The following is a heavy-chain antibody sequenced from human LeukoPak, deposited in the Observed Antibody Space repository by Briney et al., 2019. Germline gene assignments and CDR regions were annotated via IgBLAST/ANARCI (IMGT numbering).Heavy chain of an antibody. CDR1: GGSFSGYY. CDR3: ARNRKLGAAFDI. Sequence: SETLSLTCAVYGGSFSGYYWSWIRQPPGKGLEWIGYIYYSGSTNYNPSLKSRVTISVDTSKNQFSLKLSSVTAADTAVYYCARNRKLGAAFDIWGQGTMVTVSS. V-gene: IGHV4-59*01. D-gene: IGHD7-27*01. J-gene: IGHJ3*02. CDR2: IYYSGST.